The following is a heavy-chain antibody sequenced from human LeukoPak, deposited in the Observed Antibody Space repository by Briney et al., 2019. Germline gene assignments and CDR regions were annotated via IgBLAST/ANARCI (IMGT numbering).Heavy chain of an antibody. D-gene: IGHD3-22*01. CDR2: INSDGSST. CDR3: ARDYYDSSDLDY. CDR1: GFTFSSYW. J-gene: IGHJ4*02. V-gene: IGHV3-74*01. Sequence: GGSLRLSCAASGFTFSSYWMHWVRQAPGKGLVWVSRINSDGSSTSYADSVKGRFIISRDNAKNTLYLQMNSLRAEDTAVYYCARDYYDSSDLDYWGQGTLVTVSS.